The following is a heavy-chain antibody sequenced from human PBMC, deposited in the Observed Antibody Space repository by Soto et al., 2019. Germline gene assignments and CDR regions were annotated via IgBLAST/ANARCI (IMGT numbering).Heavy chain of an antibody. J-gene: IGHJ4*02. CDR3: ARPYDSSQSPRFDY. CDR1: GYTFTDYY. CDR2: ISPYNGKT. Sequence: ASVKVSCKASGYTFTDYYIFWVRQAPGQGLEWMGWISPYNGKTNYAQNLQGRVSMTTDTSTTTAYMELRSLRSDDTAVYYCARPYDSSQSPRFDYWGQGTLVTVSS. D-gene: IGHD3-22*01. V-gene: IGHV1-18*04.